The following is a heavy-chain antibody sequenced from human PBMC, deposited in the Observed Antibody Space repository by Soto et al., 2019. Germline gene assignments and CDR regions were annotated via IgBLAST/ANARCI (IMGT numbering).Heavy chain of an antibody. CDR2: IDPSDSYT. CDR3: ARAGSIAVAGLDAFDI. V-gene: IGHV5-10-1*01. CDR1: GYSFTSYW. Sequence: PGAALKISGKGSGYSFTSYWISWVRQMPGKGLEWMGRIDPSDSYTNYSPSFQGHVTISADKSISTAYLQWSSLKASDTAMYYCARAGSIAVAGLDAFDIWGQGTMVTVSS. J-gene: IGHJ3*02. D-gene: IGHD6-19*01.